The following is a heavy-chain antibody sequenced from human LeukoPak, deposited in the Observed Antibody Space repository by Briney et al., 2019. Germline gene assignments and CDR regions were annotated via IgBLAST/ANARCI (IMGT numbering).Heavy chain of an antibody. J-gene: IGHJ4*02. D-gene: IGHD5-12*01. V-gene: IGHV4-59*01. CDR1: GGSISSYY. Sequence: PSETLSLTRTVSGGSISSYYWSWIRQPPGKGLEWIGYIYYSGSTYYNPSLKSRVTISVDTSKNQFSLKLSSVTAADTAVYYCARGSSGYDTLDYWGQGTLVTVSS. CDR2: IYYSGST. CDR3: ARGSSGYDTLDY.